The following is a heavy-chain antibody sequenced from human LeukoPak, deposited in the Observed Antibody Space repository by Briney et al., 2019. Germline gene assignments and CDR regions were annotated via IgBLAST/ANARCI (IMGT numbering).Heavy chain of an antibody. Sequence: GGSLRLSCAASGFTFSRHAMGWVRQAPGKGLEWVSSISGSGDNTYYADSVKGRFTISRDNFKNTLDLQMNSLTADDTAVYYCAKRQGSGWYNPAFDYWGQGTLVTVSS. V-gene: IGHV3-23*01. CDR1: GFTFSRHA. J-gene: IGHJ4*02. CDR2: ISGSGDNT. D-gene: IGHD6-19*01. CDR3: AKRQGSGWYNPAFDY.